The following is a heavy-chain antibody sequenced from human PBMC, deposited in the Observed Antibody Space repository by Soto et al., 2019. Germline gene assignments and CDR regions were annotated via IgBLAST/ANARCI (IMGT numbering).Heavy chain of an antibody. CDR3: AKWWWQQARRWFDP. Sequence: PGGSLRLSCAASGFTFSSYWMHWVRQAPGKGLVWVSAISGSGGSTYYADSVKGRFTISRDNSKNTLYLQMNSLRAEDTAVYYCAKWWWQQARRWFDPWGQGTLVTVSS. J-gene: IGHJ5*02. V-gene: IGHV3-23*01. CDR2: ISGSGGST. CDR1: GFTFSSYW. D-gene: IGHD2-15*01.